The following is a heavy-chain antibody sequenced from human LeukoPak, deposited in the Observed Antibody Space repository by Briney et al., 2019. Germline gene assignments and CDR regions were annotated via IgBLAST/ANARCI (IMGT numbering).Heavy chain of an antibody. V-gene: IGHV4-30-4*01. CDR3: ARGDYHISAFDI. J-gene: IGHJ3*02. CDR1: GGSISSNKYY. D-gene: IGHD3-16*01. Sequence: PSQTLSLTCTVSGGSISSNKYYWSWIRQPPGKGLEWIGFIYYSGSTYYNPSLTSRVTISVDTSKNQFSLKLSSVTAADTAVYYCARGDYHISAFDIWGQGTMVTVSS. CDR2: IYYSGST.